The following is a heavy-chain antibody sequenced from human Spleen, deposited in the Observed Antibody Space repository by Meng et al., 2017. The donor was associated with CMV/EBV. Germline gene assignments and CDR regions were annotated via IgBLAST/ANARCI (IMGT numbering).Heavy chain of an antibody. Sequence: GESLKISCAASGFSLSNYWMSWVRQAPGKGLEWVANIKQDGSEKYYVDSVKGRFTISRDTAKNSLFLQMNSLRADDTALYYCARDRGVPWPSFGFWGQGTLVTVSS. D-gene: IGHD3-10*01. J-gene: IGHJ4*02. CDR3: ARDRGVPWPSFGF. CDR1: GFSLSNYW. V-gene: IGHV3-7*01. CDR2: IKQDGSEK.